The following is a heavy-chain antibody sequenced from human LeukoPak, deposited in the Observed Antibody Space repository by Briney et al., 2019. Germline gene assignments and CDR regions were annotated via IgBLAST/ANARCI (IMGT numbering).Heavy chain of an antibody. D-gene: IGHD2-2*01. Sequence: GGSLRLSCAASGFTFSSFTMNWARQVPGKGLEWISYISLGNSTMFYADSVKGRFTISRDNAKNSLYLQMNSLRDDDTAEYYCARDTVEVPRGDEFDIWGQGAMVTVSS. CDR2: ISLGNSTM. CDR3: ARDTVEVPRGDEFDI. CDR1: GFTFSSFT. V-gene: IGHV3-48*02. J-gene: IGHJ3*02.